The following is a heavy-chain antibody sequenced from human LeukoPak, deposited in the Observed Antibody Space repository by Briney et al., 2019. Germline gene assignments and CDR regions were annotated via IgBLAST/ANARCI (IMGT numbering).Heavy chain of an antibody. V-gene: IGHV3-7*03. Sequence: GGSLRLSCAASGFTFSSYGMHWVRQAPGKGLEWVANIKEDGTETYYVDSVKGRFTISRDNAKNSLYLQMNSLRVEATAVYYCAREGRSLHTFWGQGTLVTVSS. CDR2: IKEDGTET. J-gene: IGHJ4*02. CDR1: GFTFSSYG. D-gene: IGHD5/OR15-5a*01. CDR3: AREGRSLHTF.